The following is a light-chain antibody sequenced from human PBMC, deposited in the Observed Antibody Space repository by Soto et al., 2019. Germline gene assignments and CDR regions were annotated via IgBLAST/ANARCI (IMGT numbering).Light chain of an antibody. Sequence: QSVLTQPRSVSGSPGQSVTISCTGTSSDVGGYNYVSWYQQHPGKAPKLMIYDVSKRPSGVPDRFSGSKSGNTASLTISGLQAEDEADYYCCSYAGSSYAFGTGTKVNVL. J-gene: IGLJ1*01. CDR3: CSYAGSSYA. CDR1: SSDVGGYNY. V-gene: IGLV2-11*01. CDR2: DVS.